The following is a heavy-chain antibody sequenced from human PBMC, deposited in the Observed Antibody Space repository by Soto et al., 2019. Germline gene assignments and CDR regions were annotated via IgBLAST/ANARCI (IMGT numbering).Heavy chain of an antibody. V-gene: IGHV3-21*04. CDR1: GFTLSSYS. Sequence: RLSCATSGFTLSSYSMNWVRQAPGTDLEWISSISTSSSHVYYADSVKGRVTISLETSNSQFSLRLTSVTAADTAVYYCARLAAYSQSLDPWGPGTLVTVSS. CDR3: ARLAAYSQSLDP. J-gene: IGHJ5*02. D-gene: IGHD2-21*01. CDR2: ISTSSSHV.